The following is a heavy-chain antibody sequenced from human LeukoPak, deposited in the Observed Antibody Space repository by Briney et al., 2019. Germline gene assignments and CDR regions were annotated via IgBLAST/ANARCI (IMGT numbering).Heavy chain of an antibody. D-gene: IGHD2-2*02. Sequence: PGGSLRLSCAASGFTVSSSYMNWVRQAPGKGLEWVSVIYSGGSTYYADSVKGRFTISRDNSKNTLYLQMNSLRAEDTAVYYCARDLGSTSCSTDWGQGTLVTVSS. J-gene: IGHJ4*02. CDR3: ARDLGSTSCSTD. CDR2: IYSGGST. V-gene: IGHV3-53*01. CDR1: GFTVSSSY.